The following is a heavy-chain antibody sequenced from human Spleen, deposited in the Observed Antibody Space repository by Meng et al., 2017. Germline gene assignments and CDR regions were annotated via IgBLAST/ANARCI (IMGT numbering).Heavy chain of an antibody. D-gene: IGHD6-13*01. CDR2: IDPKSGDT. V-gene: IGHV1-2*06. CDR3: ARDEDISAAGKLFGDY. Sequence: GQPGQSGAEVKKPGASVKVSCKPSGYNFPDYWLHWVRRAPGQGLEWMGRIDPKSGDTHYAQRFQGRVTMTGDTSISTAYMELSGLRSDDTAMYYCARDEDISAAGKLFGDYWGQGTLVTVSS. CDR1: GYNFPDYW. J-gene: IGHJ4*02.